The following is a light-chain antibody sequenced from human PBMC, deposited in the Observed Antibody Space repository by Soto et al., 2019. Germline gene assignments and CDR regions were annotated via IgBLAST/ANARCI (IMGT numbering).Light chain of an antibody. Sequence: IQMTQSPSSLSASVGDSITLTCRASQSISTSLNWYQQRPGKAPKLLIFTASSLFSGVPSRFSGSGSGTDFTLTISSLQPEDFATYYCQQSFSSPLTFGGGTKVDI. CDR3: QQSFSSPLT. V-gene: IGKV1-39*01. J-gene: IGKJ4*01. CDR1: QSISTS. CDR2: TAS.